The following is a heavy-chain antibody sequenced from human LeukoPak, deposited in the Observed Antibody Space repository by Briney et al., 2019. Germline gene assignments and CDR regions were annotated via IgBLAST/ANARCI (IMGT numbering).Heavy chain of an antibody. J-gene: IGHJ4*02. CDR2: IYYSGST. D-gene: IGHD1-7*01. CDR1: GGSISSSSYY. Sequence: PSETLSLACTVSGGSISSSSYYWGWIRQPPGKGLEWIGSIYYSGSTYYNPSLKSRVTISVDTSKNQFSLKLSSVTAADTAVYYCARHPHQYNWNYASFEKWGQGTLVTVSS. V-gene: IGHV4-39*01. CDR3: ARHPHQYNWNYASFEK.